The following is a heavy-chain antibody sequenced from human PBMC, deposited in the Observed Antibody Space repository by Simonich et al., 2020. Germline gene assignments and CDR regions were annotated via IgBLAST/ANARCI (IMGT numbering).Heavy chain of an antibody. CDR2: ISAYNGNT. J-gene: IGHJ3*02. V-gene: IGHV1-18*01. Sequence: QVQLVQSGAEVKKPGASVKVSCKASGYTLTRYGISRVRQAPEQGLEWMGWISAYNGNTNNAQKLQGRGTMTTATSTRPAYMELRSRRSDDTAVYYCARDQGFGRYNFWSGYDAFDIWAKGQWSPSRQ. CDR3: ARDQGFGRYNFWSGYDAFDI. CDR1: GYTLTRYG. D-gene: IGHD3-3*01.